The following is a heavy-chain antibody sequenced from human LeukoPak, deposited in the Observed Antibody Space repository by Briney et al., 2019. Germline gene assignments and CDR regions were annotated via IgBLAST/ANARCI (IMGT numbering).Heavy chain of an antibody. J-gene: IGHJ4*02. CDR2: IYYSGGT. Sequence: PSETLSLTCTVSGGSITSTSYYWGWIRQPPGKGPEWIGSIYYSGGTYYNPSLTSRVTISVDTSKNQFSLKLTAVTAADTAMYYCARSHTRHHYDRGGYYVPGLVYFDYWGKGTLVTVSS. CDR3: ARSHTRHHYDRGGYYVPGLVYFDY. V-gene: IGHV4-39*01. D-gene: IGHD3-22*01. CDR1: GGSITSTSYY.